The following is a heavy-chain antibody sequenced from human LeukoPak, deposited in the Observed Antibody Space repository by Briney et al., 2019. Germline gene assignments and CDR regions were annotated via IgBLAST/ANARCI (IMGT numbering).Heavy chain of an antibody. CDR3: AREPTTYGSGSSFDY. D-gene: IGHD3-10*01. CDR2: ISSNGGRT. J-gene: IGHJ4*02. V-gene: IGHV3-64*01. Sequence: GGSLRLSCAASGFTFSNSAMHWVRQAPGKGLEYVSAISSNGGRTYYANSVKGRFTISRDNSKNTLFLQMGSLRAEDMAVYYCAREPTTYGSGSSFDYWGQGALVTVSS. CDR1: GFTFSNSA.